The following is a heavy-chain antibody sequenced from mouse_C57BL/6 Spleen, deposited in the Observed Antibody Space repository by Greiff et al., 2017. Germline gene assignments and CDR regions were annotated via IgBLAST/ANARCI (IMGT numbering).Heavy chain of an antibody. V-gene: IGHV5-16*01. CDR2: INYDGSST. CDR1: GFTFSDYY. CDR3: ARELLYYAMDY. Sequence: EVMLVESEGGLVQPGSSMKLSCTASGFTFSDYYMAWVRQVPEKGLEWVANINYDGSSTYYLDSLKSRFIISRDNAKNILYLQMSSLKSEDTATYYCARELLYYAMDYWGQGTSVTVSS. J-gene: IGHJ4*01. D-gene: IGHD2-1*01.